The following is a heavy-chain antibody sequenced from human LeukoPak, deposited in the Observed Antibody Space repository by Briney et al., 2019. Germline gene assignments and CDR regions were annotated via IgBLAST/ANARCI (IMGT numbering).Heavy chain of an antibody. CDR1: GGSFSGYY. D-gene: IGHD6-6*01. V-gene: IGHV4-34*01. CDR3: ARLSSSHLVGY. Sequence: PSETLSLTRAVYGGSFSGYYWSWIRQPPGKGLEWIGEINHSGSTNYNPSLKSRVTISVDTSKNQFSLKLSSVTAADTAVYYCARLSSSHLVGYWGQGTLVTVSS. J-gene: IGHJ4*02. CDR2: INHSGST.